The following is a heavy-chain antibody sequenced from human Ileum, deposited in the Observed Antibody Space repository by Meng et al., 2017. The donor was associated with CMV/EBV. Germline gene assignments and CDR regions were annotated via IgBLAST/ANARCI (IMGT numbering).Heavy chain of an antibody. CDR2: ISYDGSNK. Sequence: GGSLRLSCAASGFTFSSYAMHWVRQAPGKGLEWVAVISYDGSNKYYADSVKGRFTISRENAKNSLYLQMNSLRAGDTAVYYCARRDYYYGMDVWGQGTTVTVSS. V-gene: IGHV3-30*14. J-gene: IGHJ6*02. CDR1: GFTFSSYA. CDR3: ARRDYYYGMDV.